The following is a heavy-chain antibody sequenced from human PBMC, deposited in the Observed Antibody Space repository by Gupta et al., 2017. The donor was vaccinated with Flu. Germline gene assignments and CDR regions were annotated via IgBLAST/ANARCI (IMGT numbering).Heavy chain of an antibody. CDR2: ITSSGWTT. V-gene: IGHV3-48*03. Sequence: APGKGVEWFSYITSSGWTTLYADSVKDRFTISRDNVKSPLFLEMNSLRAEDTAVYYCARDTGEWSADLDSLDIWGQGTLVTVSS. CDR3: ARDTGEWSADLDSLDI. D-gene: IGHD3-3*01. J-gene: IGHJ3*02.